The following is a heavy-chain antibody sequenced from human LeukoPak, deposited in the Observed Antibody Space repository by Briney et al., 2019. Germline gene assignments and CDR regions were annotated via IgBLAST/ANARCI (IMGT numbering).Heavy chain of an antibody. J-gene: IGHJ4*02. Sequence: GESLQISCQGSGYTFTSYWIGWVRQMPGQGLEWVGIIYPGDSDTRYSPSFQGQVTISADKSISTAYLQWSSLKASDTAMYYCARNPFPASYGDGDYWGQGTLVTVSS. D-gene: IGHD4-17*01. V-gene: IGHV5-51*01. CDR3: ARNPFPASYGDGDY. CDR2: IYPGDSDT. CDR1: GYTFTSYW.